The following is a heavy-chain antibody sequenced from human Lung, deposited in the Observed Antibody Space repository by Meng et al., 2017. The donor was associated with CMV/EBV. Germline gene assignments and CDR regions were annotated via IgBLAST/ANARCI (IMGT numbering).Heavy chain of an antibody. V-gene: IGHV4-59*11. CDR3: GRDASRGIDV. J-gene: IGHJ6*02. Sequence: LSCSVSGDSITNHHWAWIRQPPGKGLEWVGYIWHSGGATYNPSLKGRVTISLDKSRTQFSLKVNSVTSADTAVYYCGRDASRGIDVWGQGPTVTVSS. CDR2: IWHSGGA. CDR1: GDSITNHH. D-gene: IGHD6-6*01.